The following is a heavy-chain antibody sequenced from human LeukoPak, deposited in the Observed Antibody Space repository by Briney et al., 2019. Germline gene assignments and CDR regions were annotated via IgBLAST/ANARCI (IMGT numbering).Heavy chain of an antibody. CDR3: TRLPPETQLWRGDTDY. CDR1: GFTFSGSA. D-gene: IGHD5-18*01. Sequence: PGGSLRLSCAASGFTFSGSAMRWVRQASGKGLEWVGRIRSKANSYATAYAASVKYRFTIFRDDSNNMAYLQMNSLKTEDTAVYDCTRLPPETQLWRGDTDYWGQGTLVTVSS. CDR2: IRSKANSYAT. V-gene: IGHV3-73*01. J-gene: IGHJ4*02.